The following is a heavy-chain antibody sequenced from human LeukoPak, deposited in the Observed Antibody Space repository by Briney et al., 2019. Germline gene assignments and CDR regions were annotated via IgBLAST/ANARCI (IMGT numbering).Heavy chain of an antibody. CDR3: AKGPGARGHFNWFDP. Sequence: PGGSLTLSCTASGFSFSNYEMIWVRQAPGKGLEWISYITASSTTKYYADSVKGRLTISRENANNSLYLQMNGLIGEDTAVYYCAKGPGARGHFNWFDPWGQGPLVSVSS. V-gene: IGHV3-48*03. CDR1: GFSFSNYE. J-gene: IGHJ5*02. CDR2: ITASSTTK. D-gene: IGHD5-12*01.